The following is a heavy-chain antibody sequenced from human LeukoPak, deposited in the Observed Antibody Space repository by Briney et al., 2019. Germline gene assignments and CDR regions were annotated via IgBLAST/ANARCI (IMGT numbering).Heavy chain of an antibody. V-gene: IGHV4-39*07. J-gene: IGHJ3*02. CDR2: IYYSGST. Sequence: SETLSLTCTVSGGSISSSSYYWGWIRQPPGKGLEWIGSIYYSGSTYYNPSLKSRVTISVDTSKNQFSLKLSSVTAADTAVYYCARDAGSSGYYYALGAFDIWGQGTMVTVSS. CDR1: GGSISSSSYY. CDR3: ARDAGSSGYYYALGAFDI. D-gene: IGHD3-22*01.